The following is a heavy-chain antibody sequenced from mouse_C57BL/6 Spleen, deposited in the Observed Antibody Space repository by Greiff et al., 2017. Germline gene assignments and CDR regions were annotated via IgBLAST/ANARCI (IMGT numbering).Heavy chain of an antibody. D-gene: IGHD1-1*01. V-gene: IGHV1-82*01. CDR2: IYPGDGDT. J-gene: IGHJ2*01. CDR3: ARGDYYVSSLDY. CDR1: GYAFSSSW. Sequence: QVQLQQSGPELVKPGASVKISCKASGYAFSSSWMNWVKQRPGKGLEWIGRIYPGDGDTNYNGKFKGKATLTADKSSSTAYMQLSSLTSEDSAVYFCARGDYYVSSLDYWGQGTTLTVSS.